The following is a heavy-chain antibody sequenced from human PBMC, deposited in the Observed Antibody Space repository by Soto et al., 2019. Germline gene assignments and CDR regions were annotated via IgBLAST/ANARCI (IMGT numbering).Heavy chain of an antibody. CDR2: IYHTGAT. D-gene: IGHD6-6*01. Sequence: SETLPLTCTVSGNSISSSTHYWGWIRQPPGKGLEWIGCIYHTGATYYNPSLKSRVTISVDTSKNQFSLKLSSVTAADTAVYYCARPYFSSSSMFDYWGQGTLVTVSS. J-gene: IGHJ4*02. CDR1: GNSISSSTHY. CDR3: ARPYFSSSSMFDY. V-gene: IGHV4-39*01.